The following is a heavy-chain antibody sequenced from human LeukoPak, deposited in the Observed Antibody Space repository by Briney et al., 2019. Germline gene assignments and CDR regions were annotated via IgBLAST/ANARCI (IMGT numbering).Heavy chain of an antibody. CDR1: GFTFSHYA. V-gene: IGHV3-30*04. CDR2: ISYDGSNK. J-gene: IGHJ4*02. CDR3: TWSGLKIES. Sequence: HPGRSLRLSCAASGFTFSHYAIHWVRQAPGKGLEWVAVISYDGSNKYYADSVKGRFTISRDNSKNTLFLQMNSLKTEDTALYYCTWSGLKIESWGQGTLVTVSS. D-gene: IGHD3-3*01.